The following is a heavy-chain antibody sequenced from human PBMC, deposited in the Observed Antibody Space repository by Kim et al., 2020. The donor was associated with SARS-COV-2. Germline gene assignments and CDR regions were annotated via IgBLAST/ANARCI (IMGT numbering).Heavy chain of an antibody. Sequence: SETLSLTCTVSGGSISSGGYYWSWIRQHPGKGLEWIGYIYYSGSTYYNPSLKSRVTISVDTSKNQFSLKLSSVTAAHTAVYYCARHGVITIFGVVRLRNWFDPWGQGTLVTVSS. CDR1: GGSISSGGYY. CDR2: IYYSGST. CDR3: ARHGVITIFGVVRLRNWFDP. J-gene: IGHJ5*02. V-gene: IGHV4-31*03. D-gene: IGHD3-3*01.